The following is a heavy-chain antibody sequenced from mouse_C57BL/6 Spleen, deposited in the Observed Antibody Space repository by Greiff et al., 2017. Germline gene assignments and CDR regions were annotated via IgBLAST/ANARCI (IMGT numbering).Heavy chain of an antibody. J-gene: IGHJ2*01. CDR1: GYTFTDYY. CDR2: INPNNGGT. D-gene: IGHD1-1*01. CDR3: VKRRVITTVGANNYFED. Sequence: EVQLQQSGPELVKPGASVKISCKASGYTFTDYYMNWVKQSPGKSLEWIGGINPNNGGTSYNQKFKGKATLTVDKSSSTADMELRSLTSEDSAVYYGVKRRVITTVGANNYFEDWGKGTTLTVS. V-gene: IGHV1-26*01.